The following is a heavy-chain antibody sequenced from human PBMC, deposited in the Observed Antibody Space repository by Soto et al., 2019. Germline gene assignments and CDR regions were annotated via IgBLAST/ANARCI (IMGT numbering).Heavy chain of an antibody. CDR3: AKDRLAGNFDY. Sequence: GGSLRLSCAASGFTFSSYAMSWVRQAPGKGLEWVSAISGSGGSTYYADSVKGRFTISRDNSKNTLYLQMDGLRVEDTAVYYCAKDRLAGNFDYWGQGTQVTVSS. CDR2: ISGSGGST. V-gene: IGHV3-23*01. CDR1: GFTFSSYA. J-gene: IGHJ4*02.